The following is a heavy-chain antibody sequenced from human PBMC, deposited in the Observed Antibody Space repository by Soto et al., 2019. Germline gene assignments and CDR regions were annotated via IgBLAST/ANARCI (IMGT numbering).Heavy chain of an antibody. J-gene: IGHJ5*02. Sequence: GGSLRLSCAASGFTFKTYWMHWVRQAPGKGLVWVSRINSDGSFTKYADSVKGRVIISRDDAKNTLYLQMNSLRAEDTAVYYCARERVVSRNWFDPWGQGTLVTVSS. D-gene: IGHD2-2*01. V-gene: IGHV3-74*01. CDR2: INSDGSFT. CDR1: GFTFKTYW. CDR3: ARERVVSRNWFDP.